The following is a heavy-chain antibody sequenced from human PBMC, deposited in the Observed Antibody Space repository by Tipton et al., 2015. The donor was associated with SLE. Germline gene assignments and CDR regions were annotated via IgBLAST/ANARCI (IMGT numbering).Heavy chain of an antibody. CDR3: AKDGERELLYYFDY. J-gene: IGHJ4*02. V-gene: IGHV3-30*02. D-gene: IGHD1-26*01. Sequence: SLRLSCAASGFTFSGYGMHWVRQAPGKGLEWVAFIRYDGSNKYYADSVKGGSTISRDNSKNTLYLQMNSLRAEDMALYYCAKDGERELLYYFDYWGQGTLVTVSS. CDR2: IRYDGSNK. CDR1: GFTFSGYG.